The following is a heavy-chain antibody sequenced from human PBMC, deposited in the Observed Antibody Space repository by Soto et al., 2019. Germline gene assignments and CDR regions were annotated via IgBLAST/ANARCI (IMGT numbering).Heavy chain of an antibody. CDR3: ARAGFYYGHLIF. D-gene: IGHD3-3*01. CDR2: VVSSVAT. J-gene: IGHJ4*02. CDR1: GGPINGGAYY. Sequence: SETPSLTCPVSGGPINGGAYYCNWMRQVPLKGLEFMGYVVSSVATTYSPSLKSRAAISMDTSKNQFSLSLTSVTAADTAVYYYARAGFYYGHLIFCGQGLRVTESS. V-gene: IGHV4-30-4*01.